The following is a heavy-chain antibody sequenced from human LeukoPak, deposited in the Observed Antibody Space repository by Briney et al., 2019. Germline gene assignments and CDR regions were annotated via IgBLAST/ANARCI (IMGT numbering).Heavy chain of an antibody. CDR3: AQGYLSGWYPH. J-gene: IGHJ4*02. CDR2: ISVDGETA. CDR1: GFSVSSSG. D-gene: IGHD6-19*01. Sequence: PGGSLRLSCTVSGFSVSSSGMSWVRQAPGKGLEFISAISVDGETALYADSVKGRFIISRDNSKNTLYLQMNSLRAEDTAVYYCAQGYLSGWYPHWGQGSLVSVSS. V-gene: IGHV3-23*01.